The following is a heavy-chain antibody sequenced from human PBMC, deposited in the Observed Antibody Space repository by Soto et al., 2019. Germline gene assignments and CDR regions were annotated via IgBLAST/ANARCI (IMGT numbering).Heavy chain of an antibody. CDR2: IIPIFGTA. J-gene: IGHJ3*02. D-gene: IGHD5-12*01. CDR1: GGTFSSYA. V-gene: IGHV1-69*13. Sequence: SSVKVSCKASGGTFSSYAISWVRKAPGQGLEWMGGIIPIFGTANYAQKFQGRVTITADESTSTAYMELSSLRSEDTAVYYCARGLGEGDGYNFAFDIWGQGTMVTVSS. CDR3: ARGLGEGDGYNFAFDI.